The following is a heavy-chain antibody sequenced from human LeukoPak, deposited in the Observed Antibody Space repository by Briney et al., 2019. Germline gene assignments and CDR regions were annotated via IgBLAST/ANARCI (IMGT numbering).Heavy chain of an antibody. CDR3: ARARGSGYYSRYFQH. CDR2: IYYSGST. Sequence: SETLSLTCTVSGGSISSSSYYWGWIRQPPGKGLEWIGSIYYSGSTYYNPSLKSRVTISVDTSKNQFSLKLSSVTAADTAVYYCARARGSGYYSRYFQHWGQGTLVTVSS. V-gene: IGHV4-39*07. J-gene: IGHJ1*01. CDR1: GGSISSSSYY. D-gene: IGHD3-22*01.